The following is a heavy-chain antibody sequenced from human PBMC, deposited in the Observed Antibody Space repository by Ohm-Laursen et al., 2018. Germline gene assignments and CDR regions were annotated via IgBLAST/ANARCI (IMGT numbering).Heavy chain of an antibody. D-gene: IGHD5-18*01. CDR1: GYTFTGYY. CDR3: ARDGSGYSYGVPFDY. J-gene: IGHJ4*02. Sequence: EASVKVSCNASGYTFTGYYMHWVRQAPGQGLEWMGWISAYNGNTNYAQKLQGRVTMTTDTSTSTAYMELRSLRSDDTAVYYCARDGSGYSYGVPFDYWGQGTLVTVSS. V-gene: IGHV1-18*04. CDR2: ISAYNGNT.